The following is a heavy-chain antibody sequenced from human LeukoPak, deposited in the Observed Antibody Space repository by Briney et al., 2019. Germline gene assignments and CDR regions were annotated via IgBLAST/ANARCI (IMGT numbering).Heavy chain of an antibody. CDR2: INSYNGNT. V-gene: IGHV1-18*04. D-gene: IGHD3-16*02. Sequence: ASVKVSCKASGYTFTSYGISWVRQAPGQGLEWMGWINSYNGNTNYAQKLRGRVTMTTDTSTSTAYMELRSLRSDDTAVYYCARVEDRDYVWGSYRLADYWGQGTLVTVSS. CDR1: GYTFTSYG. J-gene: IGHJ4*02. CDR3: ARVEDRDYVWGSYRLADY.